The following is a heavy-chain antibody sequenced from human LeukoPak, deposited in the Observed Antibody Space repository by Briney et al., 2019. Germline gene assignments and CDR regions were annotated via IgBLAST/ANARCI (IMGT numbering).Heavy chain of an antibody. D-gene: IGHD6-19*01. V-gene: IGHV3-21*01. CDR3: ARSPRVAAPPIFGD. CDR1: GFIFSSYS. J-gene: IGHJ4*02. CDR2: IGLSSSHI. Sequence: PGGPLRLSCAASGFIFSSYSMSWVRQAPGKGLEWVSSIGLSSSHIYYADSVRGRFSISRDNAMNSLYLQMNSLRAEDTAVYYCARSPRVAAPPIFGDWGQGTLVTVSS.